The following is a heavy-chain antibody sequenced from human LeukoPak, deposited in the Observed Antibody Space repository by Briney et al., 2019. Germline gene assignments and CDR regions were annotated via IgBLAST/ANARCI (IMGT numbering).Heavy chain of an antibody. D-gene: IGHD3-3*01. Sequence: GGSLRLSCAASGFTFSRYWMTWVRQAPGKGLGWVANIKEDGSEKYSVDSVRGRFTISRDNTKNSLFLEINSLRAEDTAVYYCATGWSHHDYWGQGTLVTVSS. CDR3: ATGWSHHDY. CDR1: GFTFSRYW. J-gene: IGHJ4*02. CDR2: IKEDGSEK. V-gene: IGHV3-7*01.